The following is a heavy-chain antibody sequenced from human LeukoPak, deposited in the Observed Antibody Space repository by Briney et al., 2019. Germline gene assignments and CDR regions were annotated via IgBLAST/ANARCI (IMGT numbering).Heavy chain of an antibody. CDR2: IYYSGST. CDR3: ARDDGYCSGGSCYTNAFDI. Sequence: PSETLSLTCTVSGGSISSYYWSWIRQHPGKGLEWIGYIYYSGSTYYNPSLKSRVTISVDTSKNQFSLKLSSVTAADTAVYYCARDDGYCSGGSCYTNAFDIWGQGTMVTVSS. J-gene: IGHJ3*02. D-gene: IGHD2-15*01. V-gene: IGHV4-59*06. CDR1: GGSISSYY.